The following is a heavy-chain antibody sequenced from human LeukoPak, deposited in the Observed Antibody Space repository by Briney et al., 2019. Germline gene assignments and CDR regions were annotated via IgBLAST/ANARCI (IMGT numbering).Heavy chain of an antibody. D-gene: IGHD1-26*01. Sequence: PGGSLRLSCAASGFTFSSYWMHWVRQAAGKGLVWVSRINSDGSSTKYADSVKGRFTISRDNAKNTLYLQMNSLRAEDTAVYYCAKYSGSYYPYWGQGTLVTVSS. J-gene: IGHJ4*02. CDR2: INSDGSST. CDR3: AKYSGSYYPY. V-gene: IGHV3-74*03. CDR1: GFTFSSYW.